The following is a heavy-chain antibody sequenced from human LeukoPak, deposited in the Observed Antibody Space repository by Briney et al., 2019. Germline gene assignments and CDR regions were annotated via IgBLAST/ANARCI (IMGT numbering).Heavy chain of an antibody. D-gene: IGHD1-26*01. CDR2: ISPGDSDT. V-gene: IGHV5-51*01. CDR1: GYSFTSYW. Sequence: GESLKISCKGSGYSFTSYWIGWVRQMPGKGLEWMGLISPGDSDTRYSPSLQGHVTISADKSSSTAYLQWSSLKASDTAMYYCVRSASYLVGHDYWGQGTLVTVSS. J-gene: IGHJ4*02. CDR3: VRSASYLVGHDY.